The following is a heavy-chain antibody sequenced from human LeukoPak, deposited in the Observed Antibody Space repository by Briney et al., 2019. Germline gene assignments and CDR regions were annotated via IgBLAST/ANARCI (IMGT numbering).Heavy chain of an antibody. Sequence: ASVKVSCKASGYTFNSYYMHWVRQAPGQGLEWMGIINPSGGSTSYAQKFRGRVTMTRDMSTSTVYMELSSLRSEDTAVYYCARESYYDILTGPYYYYYYMDVWGKGTTVTVSS. J-gene: IGHJ6*03. V-gene: IGHV1-46*02. CDR3: ARESYYDILTGPYYYYYYMDV. D-gene: IGHD3-9*01. CDR2: INPSGGST. CDR1: GYTFNSYY.